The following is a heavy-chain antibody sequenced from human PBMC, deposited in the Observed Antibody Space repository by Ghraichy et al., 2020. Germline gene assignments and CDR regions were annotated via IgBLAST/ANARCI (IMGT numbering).Heavy chain of an antibody. J-gene: IGHJ4*02. CDR3: ATLSRTGTPPHDY. D-gene: IGHD1-7*01. V-gene: IGHV4-31*03. Sequence: TLSLTCTVSGGSIDSPGYYWTWIRQFPGKDLEWIGHIYYSGTTSYNPSLRGRMTISIDTSKDQFSLSLISVTAADSAVYFCATLSRTGTPPHDYWGRGTLVTVAS. CDR2: IYYSGTT. CDR1: GGSIDSPGYY.